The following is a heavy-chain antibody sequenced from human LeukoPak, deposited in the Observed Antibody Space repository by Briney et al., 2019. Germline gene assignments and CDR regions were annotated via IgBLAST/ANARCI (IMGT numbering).Heavy chain of an antibody. V-gene: IGHV4-39*07. D-gene: IGHD1-26*01. CDR1: GGSISSSSYY. CDR2: IYYSGNT. J-gene: IGHJ4*02. Sequence: PSETLSLTCTVSGGSISSSSYYWGWIRQPPGRGLEWIGNIYYSGNTYFNPSLKSRVTISVDTSKNQFSLKLSSVTAADTAVYYCARESASATGRTLFDNWGQGILVTVSS. CDR3: ARESASATGRTLFDN.